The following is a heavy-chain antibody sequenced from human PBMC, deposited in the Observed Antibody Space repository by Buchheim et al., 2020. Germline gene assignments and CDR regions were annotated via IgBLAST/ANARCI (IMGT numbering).Heavy chain of an antibody. CDR1: GLTFSSYW. CDR3: ASITHKSSWYFDL. J-gene: IGHJ2*01. D-gene: IGHD3-10*01. Sequence: EVQLVESGGGLAQPGGSLRLSCAASGLTFSSYWMGWVRQAPGKALEWVANIKQDGSVIYYADSVKGRFTISRDNAKNSLYLEMNTLRAEDTAVYYCASITHKSSWYFDLWGRGTL. V-gene: IGHV3-7*01. CDR2: IKQDGSVI.